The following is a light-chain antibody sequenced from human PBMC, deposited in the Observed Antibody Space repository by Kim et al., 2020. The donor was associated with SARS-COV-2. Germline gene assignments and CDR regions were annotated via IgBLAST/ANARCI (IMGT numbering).Light chain of an antibody. CDR1: NLRTYY. J-gene: IGLJ2*01. Sequence: ALGQTVRITCQGDNLRTYYASWYQQKPGQAPVLVIFGKNNRPSGIPDRFSGSSSGNTASLTITGAQAKDEADYYCKSRDSSGNLLVFGGGTKVTVL. CDR3: KSRDSSGNLLV. V-gene: IGLV3-19*01. CDR2: GKN.